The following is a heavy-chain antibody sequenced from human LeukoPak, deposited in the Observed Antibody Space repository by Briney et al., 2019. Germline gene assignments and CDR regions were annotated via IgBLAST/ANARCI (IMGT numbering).Heavy chain of an antibody. Sequence: SQTLSLTCAISGDSFSSNSAAWHWIRQSPSRGLEWLVRTYNRSKWYNDYAVSVKSRITIIPDTSKNQFSLQLNSVTPEDTAVYYCAREAAAGTGWFDPWGQGTLVTVSS. V-gene: IGHV6-1*01. CDR2: TYNRSKWYN. CDR1: GDSFSSNSAA. J-gene: IGHJ5*02. D-gene: IGHD6-13*01. CDR3: AREAAAGTGWFDP.